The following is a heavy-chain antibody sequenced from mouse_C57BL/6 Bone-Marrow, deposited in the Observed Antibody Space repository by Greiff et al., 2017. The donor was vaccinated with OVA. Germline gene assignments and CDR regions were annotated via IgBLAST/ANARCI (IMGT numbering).Heavy chain of an antibody. CDR3: TRKAIYYGSSPFAY. D-gene: IGHD1-1*01. CDR1: GYTFTSYW. V-gene: IGHV1-5*01. CDR2: IYPGNSDT. J-gene: IGHJ3*01. Sequence: EVQLHQSGTVLARPGASVKMSCKTSGYTFTSYWMHWVKQRPGQGLEWIGAIYPGNSDTSYNQKFKGKAKLTAVTSASTAYMELSSLTNEDSAVYYCTRKAIYYGSSPFAYWGQGTLVTVSA.